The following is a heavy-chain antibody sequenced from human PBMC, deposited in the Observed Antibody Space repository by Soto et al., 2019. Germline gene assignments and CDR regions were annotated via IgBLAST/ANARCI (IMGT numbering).Heavy chain of an antibody. Sequence: QVQLVQSGAEVKKPGASVKVTCKVSGHTLSELSMHWVRQAPGKGLEWMGGFDPEDGETISAQEFQGRVTMNADTSTDSTYMELSSLRSEATAVYYCAAGGTRWLHSPFDYWGQGTLVTISS. V-gene: IGHV1-24*01. J-gene: IGHJ4*02. D-gene: IGHD1-1*01. CDR2: FDPEDGET. CDR3: AAGGTRWLHSPFDY. CDR1: GHTLSELS.